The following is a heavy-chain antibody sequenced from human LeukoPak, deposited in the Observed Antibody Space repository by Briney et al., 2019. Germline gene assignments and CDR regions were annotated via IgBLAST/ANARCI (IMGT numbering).Heavy chain of an antibody. D-gene: IGHD2-2*01. Sequence: PGGSLRLSCAASGFTFSIAWMNWVRQTPGKGLEWVGRIGSQGTDYAAPVRGRFTISRDDSKRVLYLQMDSLKTEDTAVYYCTTVSLTQYQLLPEVYPWGQGTLVTVSS. CDR2: IGSQGT. CDR1: GFTFSIAW. CDR3: TTVSLTQYQLLPEVYP. J-gene: IGHJ5*02. V-gene: IGHV3-15*04.